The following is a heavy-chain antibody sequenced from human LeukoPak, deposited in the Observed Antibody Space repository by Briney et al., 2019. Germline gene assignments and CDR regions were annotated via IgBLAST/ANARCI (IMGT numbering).Heavy chain of an antibody. D-gene: IGHD3-3*01. J-gene: IGHJ6*03. CDR3: AKDRTIFGVVGDYYYMDV. V-gene: IGHV3-30*02. Sequence: GGSLRLSCAASGFTFSSYGMHWVRQAPGKGLEWVAFMRYDGSNKYYADSVKGRFTISRDNSKNTLYLQMNSRRAEDTAVYYCAKDRTIFGVVGDYYYMDVWGKGTTVTVSS. CDR2: MRYDGSNK. CDR1: GFTFSSYG.